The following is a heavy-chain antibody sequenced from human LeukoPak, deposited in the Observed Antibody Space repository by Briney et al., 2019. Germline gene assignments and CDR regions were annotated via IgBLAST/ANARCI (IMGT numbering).Heavy chain of an antibody. V-gene: IGHV3-11*01. Sequence: GGSLRLSCAASGFTFSDYYMSWIRQAPGKGLEWVSYISSSGSTIYYADSVKGRFTISRDNAKNSLYLQMNSLRAEDTAVYYCARDLQDIVVVPAADYWGQGTLVTVSS. CDR3: ARDLQDIVVVPAADY. D-gene: IGHD2-2*01. J-gene: IGHJ4*02. CDR2: ISSSGSTI. CDR1: GFTFSDYY.